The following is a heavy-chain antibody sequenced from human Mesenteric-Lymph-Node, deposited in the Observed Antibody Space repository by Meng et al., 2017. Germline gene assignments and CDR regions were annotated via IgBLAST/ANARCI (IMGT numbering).Heavy chain of an antibody. CDR1: GFTFSSYW. D-gene: IGHD3-22*01. J-gene: IGHJ3*02. V-gene: IGHV3-23*01. CDR2: IADGDDNT. CDR3: QCNYYDSSGYYRYAFDI. Sequence: GGSLRLSCAASGFTFSSYWMSWVRQAPGKGLEWVSTIADGDDNTYYADSVKGRFTISRDNSKNTLYLQMNSLRAEDTAVYYCQCNYYDSSGYYRYAFDIWGQGTMVTVSS.